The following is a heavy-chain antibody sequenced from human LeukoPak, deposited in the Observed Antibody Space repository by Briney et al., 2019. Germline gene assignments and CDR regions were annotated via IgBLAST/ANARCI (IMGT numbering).Heavy chain of an antibody. J-gene: IGHJ4*02. CDR2: ISGSGGST. CDR3: ARGGRSSGWYRLFDY. V-gene: IGHV3-23*01. D-gene: IGHD6-19*01. CDR1: GFTFSSYA. Sequence: GGSLRLSCAASGFTFSSYAMSWVRQAPGRGLEWVSAISGSGGSTYYADSVKGRFTISRDNSKNTLYLQMNSLRAEDTAVYYCARGGRSSGWYRLFDYWGQGTLVTVSS.